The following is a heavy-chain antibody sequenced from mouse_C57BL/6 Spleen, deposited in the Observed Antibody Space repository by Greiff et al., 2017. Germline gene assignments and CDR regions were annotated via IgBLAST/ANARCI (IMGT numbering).Heavy chain of an antibody. CDR2: IWWDDDK. CDR3: ARMIYYDYDGKGYFDY. D-gene: IGHD2-4*01. Sequence: QVTLKVSGPGILQPSQTLSLTCSFSGFSLSTFGMGVGWIRQPSGKGLEWLAHIWWDDDKYYNPALKSRLPISKDTSKNQVFLKIANVDTADTATYYCARMIYYDYDGKGYFDYWGQGTTLTVSS. J-gene: IGHJ2*01. V-gene: IGHV8-8*01. CDR1: GFSLSTFGMG.